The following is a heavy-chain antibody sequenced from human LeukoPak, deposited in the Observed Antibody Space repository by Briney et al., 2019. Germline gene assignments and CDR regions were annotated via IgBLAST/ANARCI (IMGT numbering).Heavy chain of an antibody. J-gene: IGHJ4*02. CDR2: ITSSSGYT. CDR3: ARASYDILTGYFDY. D-gene: IGHD3-9*01. CDR1: GFTFSDHY. Sequence: GGSLRLSCAASGFTFSDHYMAWIRQASGKGLEWVSYITSSSGYTNYADSVKGRFTISRDNAKNSLYLQMNSLRAEDTAVYYCARASYDILTGYFDYWGQGTLVTVSS. V-gene: IGHV3-11*05.